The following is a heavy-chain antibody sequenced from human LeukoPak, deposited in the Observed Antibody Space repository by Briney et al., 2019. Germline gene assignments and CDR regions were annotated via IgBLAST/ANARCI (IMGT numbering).Heavy chain of an antibody. J-gene: IGHJ4*02. Sequence: ASVKVSCKASGYTFTKYGISRVRQAPGQGLEWMGWISAYNGNTNYAQKLQGRVTMTTDTSTSTAFMELRSLRSDDTAVYYCAREPLVVGATVDYWGQGTLVTVSS. D-gene: IGHD1-26*01. CDR3: AREPLVVGATVDY. V-gene: IGHV1-18*01. CDR2: ISAYNGNT. CDR1: GYTFTKYG.